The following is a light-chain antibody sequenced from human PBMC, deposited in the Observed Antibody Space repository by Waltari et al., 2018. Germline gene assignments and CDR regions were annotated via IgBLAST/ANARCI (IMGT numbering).Light chain of an antibody. CDR3: QQVNSYPLT. V-gene: IGKV1-9*01. CDR2: AAS. Sequence: DIQVTQSPSFRSASLGDRVTVTCRASQSINNFLAWYQQKPGAAPKLLIHAASTLQRGVPSRFRGTGSGTEFILTISSLQPEDFATYYCQQVNSYPLTFGGGTTVEMK. J-gene: IGKJ4*01. CDR1: QSINNF.